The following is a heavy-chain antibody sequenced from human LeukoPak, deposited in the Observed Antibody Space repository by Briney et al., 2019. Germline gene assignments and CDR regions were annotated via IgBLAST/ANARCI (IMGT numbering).Heavy chain of an antibody. CDR3: ARGAERDFQH. V-gene: IGHV4-34*01. Sequence: PSETLSLTCAVYGGSFSGYYWSWIRQPPGKGLEWIGEINHSGSTNYNPSLKSRVTISADTSKNQFSLKLSSVTAADTAVYYCARGAERDFQHWGQGTLVTVSS. CDR2: INHSGST. J-gene: IGHJ1*01. CDR1: GGSFSGYY. D-gene: IGHD5-24*01.